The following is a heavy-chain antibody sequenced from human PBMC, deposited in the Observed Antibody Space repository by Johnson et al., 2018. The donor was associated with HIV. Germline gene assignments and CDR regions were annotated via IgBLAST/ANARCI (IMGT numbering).Heavy chain of an antibody. CDR3: ARAGYSNYDRAFDI. V-gene: IGHV3-7*01. CDR2: IKQGGSEK. Sequence: VQLVESGGGVVQPGGSLRLSCAASGFTFSSYWMSWVRQAPGKGLEWVANIKQGGSEKYYVDSVKGRFSISRDNAKNSLYLQMNSRRAEDTALYYCARAGYSNYDRAFDIWGQGTMVTVSS. J-gene: IGHJ3*02. CDR1: GFTFSSYW. D-gene: IGHD4-11*01.